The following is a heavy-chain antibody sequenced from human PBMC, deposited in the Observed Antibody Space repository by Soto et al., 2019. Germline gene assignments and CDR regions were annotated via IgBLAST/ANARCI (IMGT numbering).Heavy chain of an antibody. CDR2: ISASGGAT. Sequence: EVELLESGGGLVQPGGSLRLSCGASRFTFTSYAMSWVRQAPGKGLEWVAAISASGGATIHADSVKGRLTISRDNSKNTLYLQMNSLRAEDTAVYYCAKDVEGGSLFRGAFDYWGQGTQVTVSS. CDR1: RFTFTSYA. D-gene: IGHD1-26*01. V-gene: IGHV3-23*01. J-gene: IGHJ4*02. CDR3: AKDVEGGSLFRGAFDY.